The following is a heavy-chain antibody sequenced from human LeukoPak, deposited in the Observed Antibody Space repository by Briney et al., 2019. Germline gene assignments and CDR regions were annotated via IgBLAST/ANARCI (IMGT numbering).Heavy chain of an antibody. V-gene: IGHV3-49*04. CDR3: TSHFVEMAFDY. CDR2: IRSKAYGGTT. D-gene: IGHD5-24*01. J-gene: IGHJ4*02. CDR1: GFTFSSYG. Sequence: GGSLRLSCAASGFTFSSYGMHWVRQAPGKGLEWVGFIRSKAYGGTTEYAASVKGRFTISRDDSKSIAYPQMNSLKTEDTAVYYCTSHFVEMAFDYWGQGTLVTVSS.